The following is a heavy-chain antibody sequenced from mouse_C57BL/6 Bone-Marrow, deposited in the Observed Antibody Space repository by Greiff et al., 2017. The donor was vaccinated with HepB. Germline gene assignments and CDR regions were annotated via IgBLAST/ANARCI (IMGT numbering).Heavy chain of an antibody. CDR2: ISSGSSTI. J-gene: IGHJ2*01. CDR3: ARRKRSGNYFDD. D-gene: IGHD1-1*01. V-gene: IGHV5-17*01. Sequence: EVKVVESGGGLVKPVGSLTLSCAASGFTFRDYGMHWVRQAPEKGLEWVAYISSGSSTIYYADTVKGRFTISRDNAKNTLFLQMTSLRSEDTAMYYCARRKRSGNYFDDWGQGTTRTVSS. CDR1: GFTFRDYG.